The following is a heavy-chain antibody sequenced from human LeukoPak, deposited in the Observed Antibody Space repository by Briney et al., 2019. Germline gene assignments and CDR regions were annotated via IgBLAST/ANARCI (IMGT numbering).Heavy chain of an antibody. Sequence: ASVTVSCTASGYTFTSYAMHWVRQAPGQRLEWMGWINAGNGNTKYSQKFQGRVTITGDTSASTAYMELSSLRSEDTAVCYCARDSGPFDYWGQGTLVTVSS. V-gene: IGHV1-3*01. CDR3: ARDSGPFDY. D-gene: IGHD1-26*01. J-gene: IGHJ4*02. CDR2: INAGNGNT. CDR1: GYTFTSYA.